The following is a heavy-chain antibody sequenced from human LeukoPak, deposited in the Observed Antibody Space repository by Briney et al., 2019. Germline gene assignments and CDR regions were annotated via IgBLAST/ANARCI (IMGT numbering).Heavy chain of an antibody. CDR2: IYHSGST. J-gene: IGHJ4*02. CDR3: ARGYYASGNQYYFDY. D-gene: IGHD3-10*01. V-gene: IGHV4-38-2*02. CDR1: GYSISSGYY. Sequence: SETLSLTCTVSGYSISSGYYWGWIRQPPGKGLEWIGSIYHSGSTYYNPSLKSRVTISVDTSKNQVSLKLSSVTAADTALYYCARGYYASGNQYYFDYWGQGTLVTVSS.